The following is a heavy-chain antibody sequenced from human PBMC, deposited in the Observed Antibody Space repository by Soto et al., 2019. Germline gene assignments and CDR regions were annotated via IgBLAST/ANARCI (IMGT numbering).Heavy chain of an antibody. V-gene: IGHV4-30-2*01. CDR2: IYHSGST. Sequence: SETLSLTCAVSGGSISSGGYSWSWIRQPPGKGLEWIGYIYHSGSTYYNPSLKSRVTISVDRSKNQFSLKLSSVTAADTAVYYCARGRRPGTGFDPWGQGTLVTVSS. CDR1: GGSISSGGYS. J-gene: IGHJ5*02. CDR3: ARGRRPGTGFDP.